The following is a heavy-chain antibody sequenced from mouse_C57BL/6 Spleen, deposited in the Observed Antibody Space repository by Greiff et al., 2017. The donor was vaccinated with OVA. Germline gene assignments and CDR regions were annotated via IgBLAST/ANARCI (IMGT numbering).Heavy chain of an antibody. CDR3: AIGVTRDY. Sequence: QVQLQQPGAELVKPGASVKVSCKASGYTFTSYWMHWVKQRPGQGLEWIGRIHPSDSATNYNQKFKGKATLTADKSSSTAYMQLSSLTSEDSAVEDCAIGVTRDYWGQGTTLTVSS. V-gene: IGHV1-74*01. CDR1: GYTFTSYW. D-gene: IGHD2-1*01. CDR2: IHPSDSAT. J-gene: IGHJ2*01.